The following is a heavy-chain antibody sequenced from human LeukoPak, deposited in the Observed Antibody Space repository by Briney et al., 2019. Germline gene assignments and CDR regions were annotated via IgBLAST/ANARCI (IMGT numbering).Heavy chain of an antibody. D-gene: IGHD1-26*01. CDR3: ARENSGSYREFDY. CDR2: IYTSGST. V-gene: IGHV4-4*07. CDR1: GGSISSYY. Sequence: IPSETLSLTCTVSGGSISSYYWSWIRQSAGKGLEWIGRIYTSGSTNYNASLKSRVSMSVDTSKDQFSLKLSSVTAADTAVFYCARENSGSYREFDYWGQGTLVTVSS. J-gene: IGHJ4*02.